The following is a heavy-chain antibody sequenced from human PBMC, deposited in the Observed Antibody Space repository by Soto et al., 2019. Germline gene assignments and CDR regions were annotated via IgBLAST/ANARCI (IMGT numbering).Heavy chain of an antibody. CDR1: GYSLTNIW. Sequence: GEPLKISCKGSGYSLTNIWIHWVRQMPGKGLEWMGRIDPSDSYTNYSPSFQGHVTISADKSISTAYLQWSSLKASDTAMYYCARLRIAAATYYYYGMDVWGQGTTVTVSS. CDR2: IDPSDSYT. V-gene: IGHV5-10-1*01. D-gene: IGHD6-13*01. CDR3: ARLRIAAATYYYYGMDV. J-gene: IGHJ6*02.